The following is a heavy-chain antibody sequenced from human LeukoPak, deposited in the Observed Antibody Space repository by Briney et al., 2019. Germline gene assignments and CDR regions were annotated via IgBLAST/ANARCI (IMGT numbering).Heavy chain of an antibody. V-gene: IGHV3-23*01. Sequence: PGGSLRLSCAASGITFSSYAMSWVRQAPGKGLEWVSAISGSGGSTYYADSVKGRFTISRDNSKNTLYLQMNSLRAKDTAVYYCAKPYDYVWGSYRYWGHGTLVTVSS. CDR3: AKPYDYVWGSYRY. CDR1: GITFSSYA. D-gene: IGHD3-16*02. CDR2: ISGSGGST. J-gene: IGHJ4*01.